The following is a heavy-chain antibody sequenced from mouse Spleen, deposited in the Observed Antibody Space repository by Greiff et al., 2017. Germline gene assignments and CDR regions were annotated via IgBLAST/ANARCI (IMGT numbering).Heavy chain of an antibody. Sequence: QVQLQQSGAELVRPGASVTLSCKASGYTFTDYEMHWVKQTPVHGLEWIGAIDPETGGTAYNQKFKGKAILTADKSSSTAYMELRSLTSKDSAVYYYTIPTYGNYGDYWGQGTSVTVSS. J-gene: IGHJ4*01. CDR2: IDPETGGT. D-gene: IGHD2-10*02. V-gene: IGHV1-15*01. CDR1: GYTFTDYE. CDR3: TIPTYGNYGDY.